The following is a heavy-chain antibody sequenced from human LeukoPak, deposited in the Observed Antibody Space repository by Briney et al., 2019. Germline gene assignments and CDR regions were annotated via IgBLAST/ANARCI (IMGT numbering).Heavy chain of an antibody. J-gene: IGHJ4*02. V-gene: IGHV3-23*01. CDR1: GFTFSNNA. CDR3: AKWGDYDVLTGYYVSDY. D-gene: IGHD3-9*01. Sequence: PGGSLRLSCAASGFTFSNNAMSWVRQAPGKGLEWVSAITGGGSGIYYADSMKSRFTISRDNSKNTLYLQINSLRAEDTAVYYCAKWGDYDVLTGYYVSDYWGQGTLVTVSS. CDR2: ITGGGSGI.